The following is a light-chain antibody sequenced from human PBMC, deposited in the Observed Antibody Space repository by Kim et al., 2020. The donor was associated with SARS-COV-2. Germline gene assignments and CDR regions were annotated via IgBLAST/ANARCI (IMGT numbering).Light chain of an antibody. V-gene: IGKV1-5*03. J-gene: IGKJ2*01. CDR2: KAS. CDR3: QQYSSYPYT. CDR1: QSTSGW. Sequence: SASVGGRVTISCRTSQSTSGWLAWYQQKPGKAPKVLIYKASSLQSGVPSRFDGSGSGTEFTLTISSLQPDDFATYYCQQYSSYPYTFGQGTKLEI.